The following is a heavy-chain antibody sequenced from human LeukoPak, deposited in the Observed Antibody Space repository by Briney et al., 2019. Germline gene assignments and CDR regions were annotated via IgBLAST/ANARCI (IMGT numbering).Heavy chain of an antibody. CDR1: GFTFSSYA. CDR2: ISGSGGST. V-gene: IGHV3-23*01. D-gene: IGHD6-6*01. J-gene: IGHJ4*02. CDR3: AKGTEQLVLGYYFDY. Sequence: GGSLRLSCAAPGFTFSSYAMSWVRQAPGKGLEWVSAISGSGGSTYYADSVKGRFTISRDNSKNTLYLQMNSLRAEDTAVYYCAKGTEQLVLGYYFDYWGQGTLVTVSS.